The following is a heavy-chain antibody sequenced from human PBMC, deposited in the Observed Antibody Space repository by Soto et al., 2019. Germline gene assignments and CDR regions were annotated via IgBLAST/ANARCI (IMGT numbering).Heavy chain of an antibody. D-gene: IGHD4-17*01. CDR1: GGSISSGGYY. CDR3: ERDATVTPRFDP. CDR2: IYYSGST. V-gene: IGHV4-31*03. J-gene: IGHJ5*02. Sequence: QVQLQESGPGLVKPSQTLSLTCTVSGGSISSGGYYWSWIRQHPGKGLEWIGYIYYSGSTYYNPSLKSRVTISVDTSKNQCSLKLSSVTAADTAVYYCERDATVTPRFDPWGQGTLVTVSS.